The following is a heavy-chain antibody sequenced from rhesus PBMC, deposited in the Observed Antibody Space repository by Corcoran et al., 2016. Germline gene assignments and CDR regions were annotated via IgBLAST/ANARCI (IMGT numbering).Heavy chain of an antibody. CDR3: ARDIHLDNYGTTYWVFDF. V-gene: IGHV4-147*01. Sequence: QVQLQESGPGLVKPSETLSLTCAVSGASISTDSWTWIRQAPGKGLEWSGRIYGSSITPPSSPSLTSRVPIATRPAKNQFSLRLNSVTAADTAVYYCARDIHLDNYGTTYWVFDFWGPGTPITISS. J-gene: IGHJ2*01. D-gene: IGHD3-9*01. CDR2: IYGSSITP. CDR1: GASISTDS.